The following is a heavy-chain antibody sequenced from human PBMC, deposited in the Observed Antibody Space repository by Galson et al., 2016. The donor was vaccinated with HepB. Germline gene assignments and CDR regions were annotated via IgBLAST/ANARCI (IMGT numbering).Heavy chain of an antibody. D-gene: IGHD4-11*01. CDR1: GFTFGDYA. V-gene: IGHV3-49*03. J-gene: IGHJ4*02. CDR2: IRGKTYGGTT. CDR3: ARGTPDYRPYYFDY. Sequence: SLRLSCATSGFTFGDYAMSWFRQAPGKGLEWVGFIRGKTYGGTTECAASVKARFTITRDDSKSFAYLQMSSLNTGDTAVYYCARGTPDYRPYYFDYWDQGTLVTVSS.